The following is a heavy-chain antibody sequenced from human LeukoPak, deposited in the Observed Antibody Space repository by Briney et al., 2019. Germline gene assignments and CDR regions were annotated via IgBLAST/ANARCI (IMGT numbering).Heavy chain of an antibody. J-gene: IGHJ3*02. CDR1: GYTFTGYY. CDR3: ARTYYDFWSGYSYDAFDI. D-gene: IGHD3-3*01. Sequence: ASVKVSCKASGYTFTGYYMHWVRQAPGQGLEWMGWINPNSGGTNYAQKFQGRVTMTRDTSISTAYMELSRLRSDDTAVYYCARTYYDFWSGYSYDAFDIWGQGTMVTVSS. CDR2: INPNSGGT. V-gene: IGHV1-2*02.